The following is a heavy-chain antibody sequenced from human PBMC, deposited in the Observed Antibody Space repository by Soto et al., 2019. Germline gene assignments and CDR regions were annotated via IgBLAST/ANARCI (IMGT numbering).Heavy chain of an antibody. CDR2: VYHSGST. V-gene: IGHV4-4*02. D-gene: IGHD1-1*01. J-gene: IGHJ4*02. CDR1: GGSISTSNW. CDR3: ARTSTSGTRFDY. Sequence: QVQLQESGPGLVKPSGTLSLTCAVSGGSISTSNWWRWVRQPPGKGVGWIGEVYHSGSTNYNPTLKSRVPMSVDMSMTQFSLKMNSVTAADTAMYYCARTSTSGTRFDYWGQGSLVTVSS.